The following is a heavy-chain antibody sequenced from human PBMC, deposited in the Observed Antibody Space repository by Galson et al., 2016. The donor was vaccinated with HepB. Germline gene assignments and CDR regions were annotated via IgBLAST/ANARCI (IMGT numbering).Heavy chain of an antibody. CDR3: ATDLAGYCTSTNCLAGFDP. J-gene: IGHJ5*02. V-gene: IGHV1-3*04. Sequence: SVKVSCKASGYTFTRFAMQWVRQAPGQRLEWTGWINTVNGNTKYSQKFQGRVTITRDTFASIAYMELSSLTSEDTAVYYCATDLAGYCTSTNCLAGFDPWGQGTLVTVSS. CDR2: INTVNGNT. CDR1: GYTFTRFA. D-gene: IGHD2-2*01.